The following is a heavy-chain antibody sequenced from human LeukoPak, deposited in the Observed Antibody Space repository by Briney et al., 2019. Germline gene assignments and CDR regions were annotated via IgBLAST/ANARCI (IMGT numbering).Heavy chain of an antibody. Sequence: SETLSLTCTVSGGSISSYYWSWIRQPAGKGLEWIGRIYTSGSTNYNPSLKSRVTMSVDTSKNQFSLKLSSVTAADTAVYYCARDPKSYRWFGEFQAYGMDVWGQGTTVTVSS. CDR2: IYTSGST. V-gene: IGHV4-4*07. D-gene: IGHD3-10*01. CDR3: ARDPKSYRWFGEFQAYGMDV. J-gene: IGHJ6*02. CDR1: GGSISSYY.